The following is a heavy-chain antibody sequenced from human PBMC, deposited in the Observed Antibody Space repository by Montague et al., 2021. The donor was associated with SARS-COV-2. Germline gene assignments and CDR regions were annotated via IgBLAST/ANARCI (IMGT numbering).Heavy chain of an antibody. D-gene: IGHD3-22*01. CDR3: ARGHQGATMIVVVMVGEQYYFDY. V-gene: IGHV4-34*01. Sequence: SETLSLTCAVYGESFSGYYWTWIRQPPGKGLEWIGEINHRGSTKYNPSLKSRVTISVDTPKNQFSLRLSSVTAADTAVYYCARGHQGATMIVVVMVGEQYYFDYWGQGTLVTVSS. CDR1: GESFSGYY. CDR2: INHRGST. J-gene: IGHJ4*02.